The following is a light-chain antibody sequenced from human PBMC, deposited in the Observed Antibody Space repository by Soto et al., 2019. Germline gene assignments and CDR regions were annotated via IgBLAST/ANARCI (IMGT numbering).Light chain of an antibody. CDR1: SSDVGGYNY. CDR2: DVR. CDR3: NSYTSSSTYV. J-gene: IGLJ1*01. Sequence: QSALTQPASVSGSPGPSITISCTGTSSDVGGYNYVSWFQQHPGKAPKLMIYDVRNRPSGISNRFSGFKSGNTASLTISGRQAEDEADYYCNSYTSSSTYVFGTGTKVTVL. V-gene: IGLV2-14*01.